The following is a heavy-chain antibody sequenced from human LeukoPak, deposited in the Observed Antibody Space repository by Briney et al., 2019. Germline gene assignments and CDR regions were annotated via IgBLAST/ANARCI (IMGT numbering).Heavy chain of an antibody. CDR2: IYSTGST. CDR1: GDSISSGNYY. Sequence: SETLSLTCSVSGDSISSGNYYWTWIRQPAGKGLEWIGRIYSTGSTNYDPSLKSRVTISVDTSKNQFSLRLSSVTAADTAVYYCARVTTGGYYNCWGQGTLVTVS. V-gene: IGHV4-61*02. CDR3: ARVTTGGYYNC. D-gene: IGHD3-22*01. J-gene: IGHJ4*02.